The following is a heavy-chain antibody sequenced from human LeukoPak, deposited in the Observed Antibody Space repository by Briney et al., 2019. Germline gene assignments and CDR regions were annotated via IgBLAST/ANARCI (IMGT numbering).Heavy chain of an antibody. J-gene: IGHJ5*02. Sequence: GESLKISCETSGYSFTTYWIGWVRQRPGTGLEWVGAIYPDDSDTRYSPSFQGQVAISADRSIRTAYLKWNSLKASDTGMYYCARQGGALGAFNWFDPWGQGTPVTVSS. CDR2: IYPDDSDT. CDR3: ARQGGALGAFNWFDP. D-gene: IGHD3-16*01. CDR1: GYSFTTYW. V-gene: IGHV5-51*01.